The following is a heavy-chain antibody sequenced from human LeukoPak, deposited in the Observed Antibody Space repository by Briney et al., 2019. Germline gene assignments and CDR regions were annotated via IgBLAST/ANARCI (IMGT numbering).Heavy chain of an antibody. CDR1: GGSISSYY. J-gene: IGHJ6*02. CDR2: IYYSEST. V-gene: IGHV4-59*08. Sequence: PSETLSLTCTVSGGSISSYYWSWIRQPPGKGLEWIGYIYYSESTNYNPSLKSRVTISVDTSKNQFSLKLSSVTAADTAVYYCARHHYGYPYGMDVWGQGTTVTVSS. CDR3: ARHHYGYPYGMDV. D-gene: IGHD4-17*01.